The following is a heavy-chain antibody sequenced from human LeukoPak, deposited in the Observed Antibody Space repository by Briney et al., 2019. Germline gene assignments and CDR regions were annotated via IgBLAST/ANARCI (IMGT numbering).Heavy chain of an antibody. J-gene: IGHJ3*02. Sequence: PSETLSLTCTVSGGSINNYYWSWIRQPPGKGLEWIGYIYHSGSTNYNPSLKSRVTISVDTSKNQFSLKLSSVTAADTAVYYCARDRGPSTVKDAFDIWGQGTMVTVSS. CDR1: GGSINNYY. V-gene: IGHV4-59*01. D-gene: IGHD4-17*01. CDR2: IYHSGST. CDR3: ARDRGPSTVKDAFDI.